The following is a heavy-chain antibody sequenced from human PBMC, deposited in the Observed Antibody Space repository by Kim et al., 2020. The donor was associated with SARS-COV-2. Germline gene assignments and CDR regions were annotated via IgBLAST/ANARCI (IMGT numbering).Heavy chain of an antibody. CDR1: GFTFSDYY. Sequence: GGSLRLSCAASGFTFSDYYMTWIRQAPGKGLEWVSYISSSGGTTYFADFVKGRFTMSRDNAKNYLYLQMDRLTAEDTAVYYCARDHYGSGSYFDYWGQGT. CDR3: ARDHYGSGSYFDY. V-gene: IGHV3-11*01. CDR2: ISSSGGTT. D-gene: IGHD3-10*01. J-gene: IGHJ4*02.